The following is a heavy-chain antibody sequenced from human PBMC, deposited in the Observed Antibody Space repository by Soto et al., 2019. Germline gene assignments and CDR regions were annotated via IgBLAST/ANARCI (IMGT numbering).Heavy chain of an antibody. CDR1: GGAINSYY. D-gene: IGHD2-2*01. CDR2: IYYGGST. J-gene: IGHJ5*02. CDR3: AGLVVVPAAIPEYNWFDP. Sequence: SETLSLTCTASGGAINSYYWSWIRQSPEKGLEWIGYIYYGGSTNYNPSLDSRVTISVDTSKNQFSLQLTSVTAADTAVYYCAGLVVVPAAIPEYNWFDPWGQGTLVTVSS. V-gene: IGHV4-59*01.